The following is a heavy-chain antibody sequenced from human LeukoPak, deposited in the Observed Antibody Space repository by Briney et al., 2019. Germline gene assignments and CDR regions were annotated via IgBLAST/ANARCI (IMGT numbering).Heavy chain of an antibody. CDR1: GYTFTGYY. D-gene: IGHD1-26*01. V-gene: IGHV1-2*02. Sequence: ASVKVSCTASGYTFTGYYMHWVRQAPGQGLEWMGWINPNSGGTNYAQKFQGRVTMTRDTSISTAHMELSRLRSDDTAVYYCARYIEDSGAFDYWGQGTLVTVSS. CDR3: ARYIEDSGAFDY. J-gene: IGHJ4*02. CDR2: INPNSGGT.